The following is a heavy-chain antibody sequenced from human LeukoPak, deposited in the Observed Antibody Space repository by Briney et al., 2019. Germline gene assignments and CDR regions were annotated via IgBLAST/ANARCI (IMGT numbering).Heavy chain of an antibody. V-gene: IGHV1-2*06. D-gene: IGHD2-2*02. CDR2: INPNSGGT. CDR1: GYTFTGYY. Sequence: ASVKVSCKASGYTFTGYYMHWVRQAPGQGLEWMGRINPNSGGTNYAQKFQGRVTMTRDTSISTAYMELSRLRSDDTAVYYCARQSVDIVVVPAAIGYMDVWGKGTTVTVSS. J-gene: IGHJ6*03. CDR3: ARQSVDIVVVPAAIGYMDV.